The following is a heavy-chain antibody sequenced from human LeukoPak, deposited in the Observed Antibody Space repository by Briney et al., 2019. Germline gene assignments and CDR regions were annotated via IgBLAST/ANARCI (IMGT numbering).Heavy chain of an antibody. V-gene: IGHV4-39*01. CDR2: IYYSGST. Sequence: SETLSLTCTVSGGSISSSSYYWGWIRQPPGKGLEWIGSIYYSGSTYYNPSLKSRVTISVDTSKNQFSLKLSSVTAADTAVYYCARSLCSGGSCYWFDPWGQGTLVTVSS. CDR1: GGSISSSSYY. J-gene: IGHJ5*02. CDR3: ARSLCSGGSCYWFDP. D-gene: IGHD2-15*01.